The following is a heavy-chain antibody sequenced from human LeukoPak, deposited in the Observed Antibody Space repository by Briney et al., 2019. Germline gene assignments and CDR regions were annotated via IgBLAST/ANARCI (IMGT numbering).Heavy chain of an antibody. CDR3: ARGGWVRGVITRTGLDY. CDR2: INPKNGDT. CDR1: GYTFTAYY. J-gene: IGHJ4*02. Sequence: APVKVSCKASGYTFTAYYIHWVRQAPGQGLEWMGRINPKNGDTNYAQKFQGRVTMTRDTSISTVYMELSRLRSDDTAVYYCARGGWVRGVITRTGLDYWGQGTLVTVSS. V-gene: IGHV1-2*06. D-gene: IGHD3-10*01.